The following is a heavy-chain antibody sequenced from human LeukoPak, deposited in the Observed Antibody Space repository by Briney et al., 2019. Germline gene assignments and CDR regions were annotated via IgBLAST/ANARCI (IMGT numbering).Heavy chain of an antibody. J-gene: IGHJ4*02. V-gene: IGHV3-7*01. Sequence: GGSLRLSCVASGFTFSGYWMDWVRQVPGRGLEWVAAIKEDGTQKYYLDSVKGRFTMSRDNAINSLYLHINNPRAEDTAVYYCARDVRYGLLDYWGQGTLVTVSS. CDR1: GFTFSGYW. CDR3: ARDVRYGLLDY. D-gene: IGHD5-18*01. CDR2: IKEDGTQK.